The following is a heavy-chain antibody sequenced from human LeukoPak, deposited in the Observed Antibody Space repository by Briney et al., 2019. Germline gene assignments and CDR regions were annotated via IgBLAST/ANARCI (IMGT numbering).Heavy chain of an antibody. V-gene: IGHV1-2*06. J-gene: IGHJ4*02. Sequence: GASVKVSCKASGYTFTGYYMHWVRQAPGQGLEWMGRINPNSGGTNYAQKFQGRVTMTRDTSISTAYMGLSRLRSDDTAVYYCARGGHEGGYSGYDYLFWGQGTLVTVSS. D-gene: IGHD5-12*01. CDR2: INPNSGGT. CDR1: GYTFTGYY. CDR3: ARGGHEGGYSGYDYLF.